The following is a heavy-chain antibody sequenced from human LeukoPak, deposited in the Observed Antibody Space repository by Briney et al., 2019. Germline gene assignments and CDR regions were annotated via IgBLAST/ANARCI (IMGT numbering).Heavy chain of an antibody. CDR2: IYTSGDT. D-gene: IGHD3-9*01. J-gene: IGHJ6*03. CDR3: AREESDWSSLGYYYHYMDV. Sequence: SETLSLTCTVSGGPINSGSYYWTWIRQPAGKGLEWIGRIYTSGDTNYKPSLKSRVTISVDASKNQFSLRLGSVTAAYTAVYYCAREESDWSSLGYYYHYMDVWGKGTTVTISS. V-gene: IGHV4-61*02. CDR1: GGPINSGSYY.